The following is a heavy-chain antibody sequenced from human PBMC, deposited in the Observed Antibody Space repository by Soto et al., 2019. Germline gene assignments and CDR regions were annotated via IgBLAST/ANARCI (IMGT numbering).Heavy chain of an antibody. J-gene: IGHJ3*01. CDR3: AGAFDV. Sequence: DVQLVESGGGLVQPGGSLRLSCAASGFSFSGYNMNWVRQAPGKGLEGVSYISSSGSTIYYAASGKGRFTISRDNAKNSLVQQMHSRRAEDTDVYDCAGAFDVWGLGTMVTVSS. CDR1: GFSFSGYN. V-gene: IGHV3-48*01. CDR2: ISSSGSTI.